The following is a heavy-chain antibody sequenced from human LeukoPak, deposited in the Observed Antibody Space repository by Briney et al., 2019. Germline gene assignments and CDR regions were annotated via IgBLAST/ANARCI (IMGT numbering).Heavy chain of an antibody. CDR2: ISSSSSTI. J-gene: IGHJ4*02. CDR3: VRGGDYGPPYYFDY. CDR1: GFTFSSYS. V-gene: IGHV3-48*04. Sequence: GGSLRLSCAASGFTFSSYSMNWVRQAPGKGLEWVSYISSSSSTIYCADSVKGRFTISRDNAKNSLYLQMNSLRAEDTAVYYCVRGGDYGPPYYFDYWGQGTLVTVSS. D-gene: IGHD4-17*01.